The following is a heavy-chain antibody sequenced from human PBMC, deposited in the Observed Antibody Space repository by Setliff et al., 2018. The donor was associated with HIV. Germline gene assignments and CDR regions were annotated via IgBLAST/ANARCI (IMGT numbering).Heavy chain of an antibody. D-gene: IGHD5-12*01. V-gene: IGHV3-30-3*01. CDR3: AKDRRQWLRVELSWFDP. Sequence: LRLSCAASGFTFSSYAMHWVRQAPGNGLEWVAVISYDGSNKYYADSVKGRFTISRDNSKNTLYLQMNSLRAEDTAVYYCAKDRRQWLRVELSWFDPWGQGTLVTVSS. J-gene: IGHJ5*02. CDR1: GFTFSSYA. CDR2: ISYDGSNK.